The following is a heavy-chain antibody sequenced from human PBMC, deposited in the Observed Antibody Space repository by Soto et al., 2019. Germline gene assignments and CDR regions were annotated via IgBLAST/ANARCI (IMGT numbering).Heavy chain of an antibody. Sequence: QVQLQESGPGLVKPSETLSLTCTVSGGSISSYYWSWIRQPPGKGLEWIGYIYYSGSTNYNPSLKSRVTISVDTSKNQFSLKLSSVTAADTAVYYCARDDMRVGYCSGGSCYSNYYYYGMDVWGQGTTVTVSS. CDR1: GGSISSYY. CDR3: ARDDMRVGYCSGGSCYSNYYYYGMDV. D-gene: IGHD2-15*01. V-gene: IGHV4-59*01. J-gene: IGHJ6*02. CDR2: IYYSGST.